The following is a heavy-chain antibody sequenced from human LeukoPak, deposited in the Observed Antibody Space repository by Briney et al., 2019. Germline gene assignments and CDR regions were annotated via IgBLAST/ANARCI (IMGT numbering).Heavy chain of an antibody. J-gene: IGHJ4*02. D-gene: IGHD2-2*01. CDR2: ISAYNGNT. CDR3: ARKPPPTYCSSTSCPKGHPLDY. CDR1: GYTFTSYG. Sequence: GASVKVSCKASGYTFTSYGISWVRQAPGQGLEWMGWISAYNGNTNYAQKLQGRVTMTTDTSTSTAYMELRSLRSDDTAVYYCARKPPPTYCSSTSCPKGHPLDYWGQGTLVTVSS. V-gene: IGHV1-18*01.